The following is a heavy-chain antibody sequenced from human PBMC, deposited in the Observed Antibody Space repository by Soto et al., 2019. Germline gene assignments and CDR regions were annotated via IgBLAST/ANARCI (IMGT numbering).Heavy chain of an antibody. V-gene: IGHV4-31*03. Sequence: QVQLQESGPGLVKPSQTLSLTCTVSGGSISSGGYYWSWIRQHPGKGLEWIGYIYYSGSTYYNPSLKSRVIISEDTSKNQCSLKLSSVTAADTAVYYCARQAAAGIYYYYGMDVWGQGTTVTVSS. CDR1: GGSISSGGYY. CDR2: IYYSGST. CDR3: ARQAAAGIYYYYGMDV. J-gene: IGHJ6*02. D-gene: IGHD6-13*01.